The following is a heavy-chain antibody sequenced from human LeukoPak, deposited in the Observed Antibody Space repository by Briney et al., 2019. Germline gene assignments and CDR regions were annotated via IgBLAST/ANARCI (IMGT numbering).Heavy chain of an antibody. CDR2: ISGSGGST. CDR1: GFTFSSYA. J-gene: IGHJ4*02. Sequence: PGGSLRLSCAASGFTFSSYAMSWVRRAPGKGLEWVSAISGSGGSTYYADSVKGRFTISRDNSKNTLYLQMNSLRAEDTAVYYCAKDNYSYDSSGYYSVYWGQGTLVTVSS. V-gene: IGHV3-23*01. D-gene: IGHD3-22*01. CDR3: AKDNYSYDSSGYYSVY.